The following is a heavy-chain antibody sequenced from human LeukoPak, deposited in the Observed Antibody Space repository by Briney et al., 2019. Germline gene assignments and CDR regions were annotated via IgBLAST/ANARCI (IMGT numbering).Heavy chain of an antibody. Sequence: PGRSLRLSCAASGFTFSSYSMNWVRQAPGKGLEWVSSISSSSSYIYYADSVKGRFTISRDNAKNSLYLQMNSLRAEDTAVYYCAREDVDTAMVISPTHFDYWGQGTLVTVSS. CDR3: AREDVDTAMVISPTHFDY. J-gene: IGHJ4*02. CDR2: ISSSSSYI. V-gene: IGHV3-21*01. D-gene: IGHD5-18*01. CDR1: GFTFSSYS.